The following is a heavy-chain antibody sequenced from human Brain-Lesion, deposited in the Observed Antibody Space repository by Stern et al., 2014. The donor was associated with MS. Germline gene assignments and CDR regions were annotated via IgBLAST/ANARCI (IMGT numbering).Heavy chain of an antibody. CDR3: AGEEDIRYCSGGSCTGNWFDP. J-gene: IGHJ5*02. D-gene: IGHD2-15*01. CDR1: GGSVSSTSYA. CDR2: LYYSGNT. Sequence: QVQLQESGPGLVKPSETLSLTCTVAGGSVSSTSYAWAWIRQPPGKGLEWIGTLYYSGNTYYSPSLKSPLTISLDPSKNQFSLQLRSVTAADTAVYYCAGEEDIRYCSGGSCTGNWFDPWGQGTLVTVSS. V-gene: IGHV4-39*01.